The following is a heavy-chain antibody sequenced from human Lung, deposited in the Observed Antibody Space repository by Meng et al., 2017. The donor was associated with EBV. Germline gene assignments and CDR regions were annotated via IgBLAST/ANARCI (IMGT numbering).Heavy chain of an antibody. V-gene: IGHV4-4*02. CDR3: ARSPGNWNFDY. D-gene: IGHD1-20*01. CDR2: IYHNENT. CDR1: SASTSSNNY. J-gene: IGHJ4*02. Sequence: QVQLQESGPGLVKHSGTLYLTGTFSSASTSSNNYWTWVRQSPGKGLEWIGEIYHNENTNYNPSLMSRVTMSLDKSKNHFSLNLRSVTAADTAVYFCARSPGNWNFDYWGQGTLVTVSS.